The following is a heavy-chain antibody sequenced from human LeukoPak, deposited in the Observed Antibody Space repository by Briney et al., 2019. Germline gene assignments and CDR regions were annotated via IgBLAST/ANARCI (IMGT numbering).Heavy chain of an antibody. J-gene: IGHJ4*02. CDR1: GGSISSSNW. CDR3: AKNTRGPGRYYFDY. V-gene: IGHV4-4*02. CDR2: IYHSGST. Sequence: SETLSLTCAVSGGSISSSNWWSWVRQPPGKGLEWIGEIYHSGSTNYNPSLKSRVTISVDKSKNQFSLKLSSVTAADTAVYYCAKNTRGPGRYYFDYWGQGTLVTVSS. D-gene: IGHD2/OR15-2a*01.